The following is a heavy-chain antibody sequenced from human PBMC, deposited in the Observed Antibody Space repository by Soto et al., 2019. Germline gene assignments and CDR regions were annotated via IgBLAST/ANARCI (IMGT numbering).Heavy chain of an antibody. V-gene: IGHV3-21*01. J-gene: IGHJ4*02. Sequence: GGSLRLSCAASGFTFSSYSMNWVRQAPGKGLEWVSSISSSSSYIYYADSVKGRFTISRDNAKNSLYLQMNSLRAEDTAVYYCGRDLSPNYFFGCVYPPDYWGKGTLVTVSS. CDR3: GRDLSPNYFFGCVYPPDY. CDR1: GFTFSSYS. CDR2: ISSSSSYI. D-gene: IGHD3-3*01.